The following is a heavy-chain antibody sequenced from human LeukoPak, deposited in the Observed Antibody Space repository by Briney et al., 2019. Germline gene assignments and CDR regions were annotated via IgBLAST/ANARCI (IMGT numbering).Heavy chain of an antibody. Sequence: SQTLSLTCTVSGGSISSGGYYWSWIRQPPGKGLEWIGEINHSGSTNYNPSLKSRVTISVDTSKNQFSLKLSSVTAADTAVYYCARLGRASRSSGWYVHWGQGT. CDR3: ARLGRASRSSGWYVH. CDR1: GGSISSGGYY. CDR2: INHSGST. V-gene: IGHV4-30-2*01. D-gene: IGHD6-19*01. J-gene: IGHJ5*02.